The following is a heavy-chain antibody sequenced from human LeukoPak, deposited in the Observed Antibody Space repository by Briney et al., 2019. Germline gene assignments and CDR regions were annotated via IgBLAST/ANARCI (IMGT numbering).Heavy chain of an antibody. CDR2: IGGHVHST. V-gene: IGHV3-23*01. D-gene: IGHD2-21*02. CDR1: GFTFRNSA. CDR3: AVIVVVTASTAFDI. Sequence: GGSLRLSCAASGFTFRNSAMSWVRQAPGTGLEWVSSIGGHVHSTYYADSVIGRFTVSRDDSKNTLYLQMNSLRPEDTAVYYCAVIVVVTASTAFDIWGQGTMVTVSS. J-gene: IGHJ3*02.